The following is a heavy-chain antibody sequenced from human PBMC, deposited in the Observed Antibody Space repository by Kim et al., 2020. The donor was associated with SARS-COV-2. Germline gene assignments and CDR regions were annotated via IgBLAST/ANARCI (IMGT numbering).Heavy chain of an antibody. J-gene: IGHJ5*02. D-gene: IGHD4-17*01. Sequence: GGTNYAQKFQGRVTMTRDTSISTAYMELSRLRSDDTAVYYCARGTDYGDLWGQGTLVTVSS. V-gene: IGHV1-2*02. CDR2: GGT. CDR3: ARGTDYGDL.